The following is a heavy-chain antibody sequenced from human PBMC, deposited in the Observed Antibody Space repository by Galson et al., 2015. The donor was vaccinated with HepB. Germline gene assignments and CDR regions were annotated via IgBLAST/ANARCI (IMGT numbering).Heavy chain of an antibody. CDR2: INTSGGST. J-gene: IGHJ4*02. D-gene: IGHD3-10*01. V-gene: IGHV3-23*01. Sequence: SLRLSCAASGFTSTSYAMSWVRRAPGKRLEWVSTINTSGGSTYYADSVKGRFTISRDNSMNTLSLQMNTLRAEDTAVYYCAKGGNYRGSGRSYFDYWGQGTLVTVSS. CDR3: AKGGNYRGSGRSYFDY. CDR1: GFTSTSYA.